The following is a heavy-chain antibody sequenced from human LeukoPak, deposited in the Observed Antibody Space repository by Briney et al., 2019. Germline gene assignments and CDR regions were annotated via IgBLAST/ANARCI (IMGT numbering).Heavy chain of an antibody. D-gene: IGHD1-26*01. CDR1: GYTLIGYY. V-gene: IGHV1-2*02. CDR2: INPNSGGT. Sequence: GASVKVSCKASGYTLIGYYMHWVRQAPGQGLEWMGWINPNSGGTNYAQKFQGRVTMTRDTSISTAYMELSRLRSDDTAVYYCARDPPVHIVGARDDYWGQGTLVTVSS. CDR3: ARDPPVHIVGARDDY. J-gene: IGHJ4*02.